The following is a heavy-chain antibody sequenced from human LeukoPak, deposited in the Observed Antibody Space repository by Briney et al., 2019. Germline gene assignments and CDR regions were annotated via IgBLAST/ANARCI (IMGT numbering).Heavy chain of an antibody. CDR3: ARGYCSGGSCYLTYYMDV. D-gene: IGHD2-15*01. Sequence: SGGSLRLSCAASGFTFSSYSMNWVRQAPGKGLEWVSSISSSSSYIYYADSVKGRFTISRDNAKNSLYLQMNSLRAKDTAVYYCARGYCSGGSCYLTYYMDVWGKGTTVTVSS. CDR1: GFTFSSYS. V-gene: IGHV3-21*01. CDR2: ISSSSSYI. J-gene: IGHJ6*03.